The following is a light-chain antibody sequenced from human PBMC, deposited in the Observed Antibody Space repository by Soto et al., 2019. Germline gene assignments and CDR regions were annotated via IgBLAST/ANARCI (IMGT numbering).Light chain of an antibody. V-gene: IGKV3-11*01. CDR3: QQRSNWPPSIT. J-gene: IGKJ5*01. CDR2: DAS. CDR1: QSVSNQ. Sequence: EIVLTQSPATLSLSPGEGAILSCRASQSVSNQLGWYQQKPGQAPRLLIYDASNRATGIPARFSGSGSGADFTLTISSLEPEDFAVYYCQQRSNWPPSITFGQGTRLEIK.